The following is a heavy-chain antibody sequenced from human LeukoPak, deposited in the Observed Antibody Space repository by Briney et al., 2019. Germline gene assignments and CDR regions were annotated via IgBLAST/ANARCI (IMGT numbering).Heavy chain of an antibody. CDR1: GFTFSSYS. CDR2: ISSSSSYI. CDR3: ARGNHDDSSGYYSTDY. J-gene: IGHJ4*02. Sequence: GGSLRLSCAASGFTFSSYSMNWVRQAPGKGLEWVSSISSSSSYIYYADSVKGRFTISRDNAKNSLYLQMNSLRAGDTAVYYCARGNHDDSSGYYSTDYWGQGTLVTVSS. D-gene: IGHD3-22*01. V-gene: IGHV3-21*01.